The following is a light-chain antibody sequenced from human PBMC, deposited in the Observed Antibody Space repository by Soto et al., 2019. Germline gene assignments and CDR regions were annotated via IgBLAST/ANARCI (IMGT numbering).Light chain of an antibody. CDR1: QSIXTR. V-gene: IGKV1-5*03. CDR2: TAA. Sequence: IRVTQWASSLRASVGDRVTIPYLANQSIXTRLGWYQQKPGKAPNLLXATAARLETGVPSRFSGSGSGTDFTLTISSLHPEYFSTYYFQQNNSFPLTFGQGTKVDIK. CDR3: QQNNSFPLT. J-gene: IGKJ1*01.